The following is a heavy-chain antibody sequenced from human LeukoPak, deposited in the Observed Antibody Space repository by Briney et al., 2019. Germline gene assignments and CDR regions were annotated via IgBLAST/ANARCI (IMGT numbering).Heavy chain of an antibody. CDR2: INAGNGNT. V-gene: IGHV1-3*01. Sequence: ASVTVSCKASGYTFTSYAMHWVRQAPGQRLEWMGWINAGNGNTKYSQKFQGRVTITRDTSASTAYMELSSLRSEDTAVYYCARTRRIAVAEDYYYYGMDVWGQGTTVTVSS. J-gene: IGHJ6*02. CDR3: ARTRRIAVAEDYYYYGMDV. D-gene: IGHD6-19*01. CDR1: GYTFTSYA.